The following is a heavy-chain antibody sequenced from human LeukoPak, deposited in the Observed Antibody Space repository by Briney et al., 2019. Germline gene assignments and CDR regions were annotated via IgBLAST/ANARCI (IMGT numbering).Heavy chain of an antibody. V-gene: IGHV3-23*01. Sequence: GGSLRLSCAASGFTFDDYAMPWVRQAPGKGLEWVSAISGSGDTTSYADSVKGRFAISRDNSKNTLFLQMNSLRAEDTAIYYCAKGVSGYYYFDYWGQGTLVTVSS. D-gene: IGHD3-22*01. CDR2: ISGSGDTT. CDR3: AKGVSGYYYFDY. J-gene: IGHJ4*02. CDR1: GFTFDDYA.